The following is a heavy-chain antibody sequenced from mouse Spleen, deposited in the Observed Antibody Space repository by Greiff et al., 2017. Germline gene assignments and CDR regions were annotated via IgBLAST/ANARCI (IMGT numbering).Heavy chain of an antibody. CDR3: ARHYYGSSYEDAMDY. Sequence: VKLMESGPGLVAPSQSLSITCTISGFSLTSYGVHWVRQPPGKGLEWLVVIWSDGSTTYNSALKSRLSISKDNSKSQVFLKMNSLQTDDTAMYYCARHYYGSSYEDAMDYWGQGTSVTVSS. D-gene: IGHD1-1*01. V-gene: IGHV2-6-1*01. CDR2: IWSDGST. J-gene: IGHJ4*01. CDR1: GFSLTSYG.